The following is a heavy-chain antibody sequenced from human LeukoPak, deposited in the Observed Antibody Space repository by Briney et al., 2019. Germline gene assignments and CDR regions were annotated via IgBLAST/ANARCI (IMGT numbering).Heavy chain of an antibody. D-gene: IGHD4-11*01. CDR2: TDPIGGST. J-gene: IGHJ4*02. V-gene: IGHV1-46*01. CDR3: ARWTTTYLDY. CDR1: GYTFTNYY. Sequence: ASVKVSCKASGYTFTNYYIHWVRQAPGQGLEWMGITDPIGGSTNYAQKFQGRATMTRDTSTSTVYVELSSLRSEDSAVYYCARWTTTYLDYWGQGTLVTVSS.